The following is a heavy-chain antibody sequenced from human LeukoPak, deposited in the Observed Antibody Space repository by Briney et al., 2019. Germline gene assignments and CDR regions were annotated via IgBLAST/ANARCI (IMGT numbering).Heavy chain of an antibody. V-gene: IGHV3-23*01. CDR2: ITGGGGST. CDR3: AKSPYYDASGYNREYYFDC. D-gene: IGHD3-22*01. CDR1: EFTFSSYS. Sequence: GGSLRLSCAASEFTFSSYSMSWVRQAPGKGLEWVSSITGGGGSTYFADSVKDRFTISRDNSTNTLYLQLNSLRAEDTAVYYCAKSPYYDASGYNREYYFDCWGQGTLVTVSS. J-gene: IGHJ4*02.